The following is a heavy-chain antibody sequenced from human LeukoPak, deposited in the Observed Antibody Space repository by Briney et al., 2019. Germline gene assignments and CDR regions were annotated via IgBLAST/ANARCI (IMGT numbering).Heavy chain of an antibody. CDR1: GGSTSSGGYY. J-gene: IGHJ3*02. D-gene: IGHD5-18*01. CDR3: ARAPLYTAMVPRPHAFDI. V-gene: IGHV4-30-2*01. Sequence: SQTLSLTCTVSGGSTSSGGYYWSWIRQPPGKGLEWIGYIYHSGSTNYNPSLKSPVTISVDTSKNQFSLRLSSVTAADTAVYYCARAPLYTAMVPRPHAFDIWGQGTMVTVSS. CDR2: IYHSGST.